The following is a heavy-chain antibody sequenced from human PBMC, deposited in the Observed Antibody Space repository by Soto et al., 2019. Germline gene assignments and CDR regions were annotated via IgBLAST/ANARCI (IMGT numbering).Heavy chain of an antibody. V-gene: IGHV4-59*08. CDR3: ARRYGGAFDI. Sequence: QVQLQESGPGLVKPSETLSLNCTVSGGSISSYYWSWIRQPPGKGLEWIGHIYYSGSTNYNPSLPSRVTISVDPSKNQFSLKLSSVTAADTAVYYCARRYGGAFDIWGQGTMVTVSS. J-gene: IGHJ3*02. CDR2: IYYSGST. D-gene: IGHD3-10*01. CDR1: GGSISSYY.